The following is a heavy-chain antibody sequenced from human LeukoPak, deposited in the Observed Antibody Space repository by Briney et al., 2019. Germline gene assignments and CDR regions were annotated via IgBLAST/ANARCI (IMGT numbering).Heavy chain of an antibody. CDR1: GLTFSGYV. J-gene: IGHJ4*02. CDR2: IPGSSDNT. Sequence: GGSLRLSCAASGLTFSGYVMNWVRQAPGKGLAWVSSIPGSSDNTYYADSVKGRFTISRDNSRSTLYLQMNSLRAEDTAVYYCAKDRGRYGDYVFDYWGQGTLVTVSS. V-gene: IGHV3-23*01. D-gene: IGHD4-17*01. CDR3: AKDRGRYGDYVFDY.